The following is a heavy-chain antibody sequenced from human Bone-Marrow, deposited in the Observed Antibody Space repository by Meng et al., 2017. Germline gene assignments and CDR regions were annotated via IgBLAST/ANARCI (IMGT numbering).Heavy chain of an antibody. V-gene: IGHV3-74*03. D-gene: IGHD3-9*01. CDR2: INTDASIT. J-gene: IGHJ4*02. CDR1: GFTFSSYK. Sequence: GGSLRPPCADSGFTFSSYKMHWVRQPPGEGLVWVSRINTDASITTYADSVKGRFTISRDDAKNTVYLQMNSLRAEDTAVYYCARDADWVIFDHWGQGALVTVSS. CDR3: ARDADWVIFDH.